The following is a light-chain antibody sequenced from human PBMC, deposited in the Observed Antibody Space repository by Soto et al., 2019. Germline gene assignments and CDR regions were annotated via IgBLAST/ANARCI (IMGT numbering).Light chain of an antibody. CDR2: AAS. CDR1: QSISSSY. J-gene: IGKJ2*01. V-gene: IGKV3-20*01. Sequence: EIVLTQSPGTLSLSPGERATLSCRASQSISSSYLAWYQQKPGQAPRLLIYAASSRATGITDRFSGSGSGTDFTLTISRLEPVDFAVYYCQQYGSSSYTFGQGTQLEIK. CDR3: QQYGSSSYT.